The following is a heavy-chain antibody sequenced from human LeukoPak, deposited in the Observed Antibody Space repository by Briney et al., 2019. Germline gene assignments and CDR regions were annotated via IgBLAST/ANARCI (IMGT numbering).Heavy chain of an antibody. CDR3: ASASDRGSSGYYPFDY. CDR1: GFTFSGYW. V-gene: IGHV3-53*01. Sequence: GGSLRLSCEASGFTFSGYWMHWVRQAPGKGLVWVSVIYSGGRTYYADSVKGRSTISRDNSNNTLYLQVNSLRAEDTAVYYCASASDRGSSGYYPFDYWGQGTLVTVSS. CDR2: IYSGGRT. D-gene: IGHD3-22*01. J-gene: IGHJ4*02.